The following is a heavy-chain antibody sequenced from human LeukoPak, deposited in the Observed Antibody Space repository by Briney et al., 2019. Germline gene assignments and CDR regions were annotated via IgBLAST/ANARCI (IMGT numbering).Heavy chain of an antibody. CDR1: GFTFSDYW. Sequence: GGSLRLSCAVSGFTFSDYWMNWVRQAPGKGLEWVASIRQDGGEKSYMDSVKGRFTISRDNTKNSLYLQMSSLRAEDTAVYYCARDGTAPGLYFDLWGQGTLVTVSS. CDR2: IRQDGGEK. V-gene: IGHV3-7*01. D-gene: IGHD6-13*01. CDR3: ARDGTAPGLYFDL. J-gene: IGHJ4*01.